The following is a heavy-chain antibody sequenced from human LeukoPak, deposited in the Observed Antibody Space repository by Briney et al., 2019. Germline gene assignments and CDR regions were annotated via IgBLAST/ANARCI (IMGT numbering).Heavy chain of an antibody. CDR3: ARDWANWEPGDAFDI. Sequence: PGGSLRLPCAASGFTFSNAWLNWVRQAPGKGLEWVGHIKSKTDGGTTDYAAPVKGRFTISRDDSKNMLFLQMNSLKTEDTAVYYCARDWANWEPGDAFDIWGQGTMVTVSP. CDR1: GFTFSNAW. D-gene: IGHD7-27*01. V-gene: IGHV3-15*01. J-gene: IGHJ3*02. CDR2: IKSKTDGGTT.